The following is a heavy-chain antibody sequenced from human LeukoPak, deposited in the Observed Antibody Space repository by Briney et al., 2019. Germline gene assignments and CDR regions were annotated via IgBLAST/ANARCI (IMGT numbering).Heavy chain of an antibody. CDR3: ARLSSSGWSSCFDY. CDR1: GYAFTGYY. V-gene: IGHV1-2*06. D-gene: IGHD6-19*01. CDR2: INPNSGGT. Sequence: GASVKVSCKASGYAFTGYYMHWVRQAPGQGLEWMGRINPNSGGTNYAQKFQGRVTMTRDTSISTAYMELSRLRSDDTAVYYCARLSSSGWSSCFDYWGQGTLVTVSS. J-gene: IGHJ4*02.